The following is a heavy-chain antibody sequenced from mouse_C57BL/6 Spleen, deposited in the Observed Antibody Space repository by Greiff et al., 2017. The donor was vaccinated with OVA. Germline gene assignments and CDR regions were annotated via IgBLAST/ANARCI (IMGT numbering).Heavy chain of an antibody. V-gene: IGHV1-50*01. CDR3: ARGDTTVVAPDY. Sequence: QVHVKQPGAELVKPGASVKLSCKASGYTFTSYWMQWVKQRPGQGLEWIGEIDPSDSYTNYNQKFKGKATLTVDTSSSTAYMQLSSLTSEDSAVYYCARGDTTVVAPDYWGQGTTLTVSS. J-gene: IGHJ2*01. D-gene: IGHD1-1*01. CDR1: GYTFTSYW. CDR2: IDPSDSYT.